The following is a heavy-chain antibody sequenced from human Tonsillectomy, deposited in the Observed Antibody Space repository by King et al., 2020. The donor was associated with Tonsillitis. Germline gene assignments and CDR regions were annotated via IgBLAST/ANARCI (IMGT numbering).Heavy chain of an antibody. D-gene: IGHD6-19*01. CDR2: LSGSGGSA. Sequence: DVQLVESGRNLVQPGGSLRLSCAASGFTFSSYAMSWVRQAPGKGLEWVSGLSGSGGSAYYADSVKGRFTISRDNSKNTLYLQMNSLRVEDTAVYYCAKEAVAPSYWYFDLWGRGTLVTVSS. CDR1: GFTFSSYA. CDR3: AKEAVAPSYWYFDL. V-gene: IGHV3-23*04. J-gene: IGHJ2*01.